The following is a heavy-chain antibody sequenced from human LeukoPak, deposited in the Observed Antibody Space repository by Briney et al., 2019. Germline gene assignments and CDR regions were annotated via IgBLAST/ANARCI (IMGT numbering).Heavy chain of an antibody. CDR3: ARQQLPNGAYYFDN. V-gene: IGHV4-59*01. CDR1: GASISSYY. J-gene: IGHJ4*02. D-gene: IGHD6-13*01. CDR2: IHHSGHT. Sequence: SSETLSLTCTVSGASISSYYWSWIRQPPGKGLEWIAYIHHSGHTNYNPSLSGRVTISMDTSNNQFSLRLSSVTAADTAVYYCARQQLPNGAYYFDNWGQGTLDTVSS.